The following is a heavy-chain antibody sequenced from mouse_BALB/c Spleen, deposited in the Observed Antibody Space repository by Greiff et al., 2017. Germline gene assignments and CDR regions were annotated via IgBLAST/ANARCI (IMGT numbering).Heavy chain of an antibody. CDR1: GFTFSSFG. CDR3: ARGNRYDGFDY. CDR2: ISSGSSTI. Sequence: DVKLVESGGGLVQPGGSRKLSCAASGFTFSSFGMHWVRQAPEKGLEWVAYISSGSSTIYYADTVKGRFTISRDNPKNTLFLQMTSLRSEDTAMYYCARGNRYDGFDYWGQGTTLTVSS. J-gene: IGHJ2*01. V-gene: IGHV5-17*02. D-gene: IGHD2-14*01.